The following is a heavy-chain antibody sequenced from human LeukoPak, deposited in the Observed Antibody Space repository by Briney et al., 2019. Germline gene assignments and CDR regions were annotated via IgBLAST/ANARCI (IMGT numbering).Heavy chain of an antibody. D-gene: IGHD4-17*01. J-gene: IGHJ3*02. Sequence: SVKVSCKASGGTFSSYAISWVRQAPGQGLEWMGGIIPIFGTANYAKMFQGRVTISTDESTSTAYMELSSLRSEDTAVYYCARLSVGIYGDYGDAFDIWGQGTMVTVSS. CDR2: IIPIFGTA. CDR3: ARLSVGIYGDYGDAFDI. CDR1: GGTFSSYA. V-gene: IGHV1-69*05.